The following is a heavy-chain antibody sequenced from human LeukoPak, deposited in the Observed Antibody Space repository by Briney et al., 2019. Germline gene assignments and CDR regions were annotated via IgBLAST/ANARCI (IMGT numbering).Heavy chain of an antibody. Sequence: SETLSLTCTVSGGSISSYYWSWIRQPAGKGLEWIGRIYTSGSTNYNPSLKSRVTMSVDTSKNQFSLKLSSVTAADTAVYYCARVRDEPITMDYYYYMDVWGKGTTVTISS. V-gene: IGHV4-4*07. CDR1: GGSISSYY. D-gene: IGHD3-10*01. J-gene: IGHJ6*03. CDR3: ARVRDEPITMDYYYYMDV. CDR2: IYTSGST.